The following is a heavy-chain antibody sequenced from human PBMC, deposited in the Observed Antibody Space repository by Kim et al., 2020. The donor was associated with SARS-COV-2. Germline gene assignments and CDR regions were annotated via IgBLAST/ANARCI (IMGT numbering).Heavy chain of an antibody. CDR3: AREGAAAGTWWFDP. CDR1: GGSISSGDYY. CDR2: IYYSGST. Sequence: SETLSLTCTVSGGSISSGDYYWSWIRQPPGKGLEWIGYIYYSGSTYYNPSLKSRVTISVDTSKNQFSLKLSSVTAADTAVYYCAREGAAAGTWWFDPWGQGTLVTVSS. V-gene: IGHV4-30-4*01. D-gene: IGHD6-13*01. J-gene: IGHJ5*02.